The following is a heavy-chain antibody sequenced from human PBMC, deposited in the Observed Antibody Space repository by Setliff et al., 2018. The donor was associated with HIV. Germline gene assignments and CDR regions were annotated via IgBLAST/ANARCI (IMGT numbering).Heavy chain of an antibody. CDR1: GYTFTDYF. Sequence: RASVKVSCKASGYTFTDYFVHWVRQAPGQGLEWMGWINPNSGATNYVQDFQGRVTMTRDTSINTVYMELTSLRNDDTAIYYCARSATFLEVGVAKWGPGTLVTVSS. D-gene: IGHD2-15*01. J-gene: IGHJ4*02. CDR2: INPNSGAT. V-gene: IGHV1-2*02. CDR3: ARSATFLEVGVAK.